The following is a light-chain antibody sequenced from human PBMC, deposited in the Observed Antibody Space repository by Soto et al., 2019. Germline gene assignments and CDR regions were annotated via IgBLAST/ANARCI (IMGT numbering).Light chain of an antibody. CDR3: SSYTSTSTYG. CDR1: SSDVGGYNY. Sequence: QSALTQPASVSGSPGQSIAISCTGTSSDVGGYNYVCWYQQHPGKAPKLMIYDVSNRPSGVSDRFSGSKSGNTASLTISGIQAEDEADYYCSSYTSTSTYGFGTGTKVTVL. V-gene: IGLV2-14*01. J-gene: IGLJ1*01. CDR2: DVS.